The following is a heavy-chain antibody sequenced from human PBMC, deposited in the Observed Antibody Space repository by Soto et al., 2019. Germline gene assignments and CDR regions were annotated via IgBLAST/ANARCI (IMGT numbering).Heavy chain of an antibody. CDR3: ARACGFGNGFEP. Sequence: ASVKVSCKASDYTFTSYGISWLRQPPGQGLEWMGWISAYNGNTNYAQKLQSRVTMTTDTSKSTAYLKLTSLRSADTAVYYCARACGFGNGFEPWGQGTLVNVSS. CDR2: ISAYNGNT. CDR1: DYTFTSYG. V-gene: IGHV1-18*01. J-gene: IGHJ5*01. D-gene: IGHD5-18*01.